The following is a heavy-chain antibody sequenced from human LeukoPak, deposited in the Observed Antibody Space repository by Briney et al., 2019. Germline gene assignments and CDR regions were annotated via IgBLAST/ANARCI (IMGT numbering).Heavy chain of an antibody. D-gene: IGHD3-16*01. CDR1: GYSFTSYW. CDR3: ARHPYYDYVWGSLGD. CDR2: IDPSDSYT. Sequence: GESLKISCKGSGYSFTSYWISWVRQLPGKGLEWMGRIDPSDSYTNYSPSFQGHATISADKSISTAYLQWSSLKASDTAMYYCARHPYYDYVWGSLGDWGQGTLVTVSS. V-gene: IGHV5-10-1*01. J-gene: IGHJ4*02.